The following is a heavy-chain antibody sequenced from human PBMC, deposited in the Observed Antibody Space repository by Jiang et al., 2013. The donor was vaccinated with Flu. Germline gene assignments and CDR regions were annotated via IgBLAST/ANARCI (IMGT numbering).Heavy chain of an antibody. V-gene: IGHV1-69*13. CDR2: IIPIFGTT. CDR1: GDTFISYA. J-gene: IGHJ4*02. Sequence: QLLESGAEVKKPGSSVKVSCKASGDTFISYAFSWVRQAPGQGLEWMGGIIPIFGTTDYARKFQGRATIIADESTGTVDMELSGLRSEDTAIYYCARGVGGYSYGYVLYWGQGTLVTVSS. CDR3: ARGVGGYSYGYVLY. D-gene: IGHD5-18*01.